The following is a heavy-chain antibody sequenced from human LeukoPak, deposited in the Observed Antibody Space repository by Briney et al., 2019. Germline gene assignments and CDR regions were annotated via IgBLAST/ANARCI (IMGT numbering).Heavy chain of an antibody. CDR2: IYHSGST. CDR3: ARTTEGGYTYGYFYYYYMDV. D-gene: IGHD5-18*01. Sequence: SETLSLTCTVSGYSISSGYYWGWIRQPPGKGLEWIGSIYHSGSTYYNPSLKSRVTISVDTSKNQFSLKLSSVTAADTAVYYCARTTEGGYTYGYFYYYYMDVWGKGTTVTISS. CDR1: GYSISSGYY. J-gene: IGHJ6*03. V-gene: IGHV4-38-2*02.